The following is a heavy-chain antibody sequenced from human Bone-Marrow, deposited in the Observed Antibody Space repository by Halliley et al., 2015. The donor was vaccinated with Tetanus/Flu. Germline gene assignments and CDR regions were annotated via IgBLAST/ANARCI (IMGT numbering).Heavy chain of an antibody. J-gene: IGHJ6*02. D-gene: IGHD6-13*01. Sequence: IDPTDSYTKYTPSFQGHVSISTDKSISTAYLQWSSLKASDTAMYYCTRPQNQLDPYNYYYGMDVWGQGTRVTVSS. CDR3: TRPQNQLDPYNYYYGMDV. V-gene: IGHV5-10-1*01. CDR2: IDPTDSYT.